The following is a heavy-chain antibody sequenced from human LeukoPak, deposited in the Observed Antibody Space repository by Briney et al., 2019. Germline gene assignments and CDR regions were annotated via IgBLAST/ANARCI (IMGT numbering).Heavy chain of an antibody. Sequence: ASVKVSCKASGYTFTSYGISWVRQAPGQGLEWMGWISAYNGNTNYAQKLQGRVTMTTDTSTSTAYMELRSLRSDDTAVYYCARDNVVGDTFPARFDIWGQGTMVTVSS. J-gene: IGHJ3*02. CDR3: ARDNVVGDTFPARFDI. CDR2: ISAYNGNT. D-gene: IGHD1-26*01. V-gene: IGHV1-18*01. CDR1: GYTFTSYG.